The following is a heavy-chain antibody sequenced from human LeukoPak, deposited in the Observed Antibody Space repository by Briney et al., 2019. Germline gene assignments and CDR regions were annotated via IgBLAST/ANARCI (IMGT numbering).Heavy chain of an antibody. D-gene: IGHD3-22*01. V-gene: IGHV4-39*01. J-gene: IGHJ1*01. CDR3: ASRYYYDTRGYFLH. Sequence: SETLSLTCTVSGNSIRSRSYYWGWIRQSPEKGLEWIGSIYYSGSTYYSASFKSRVTISVDTSQNQFSLKLRSVTAADRAVYYCASRYYYDTRGYFLHWGQGTLVTVSS. CDR2: IYYSGST. CDR1: GNSIRSRSYY.